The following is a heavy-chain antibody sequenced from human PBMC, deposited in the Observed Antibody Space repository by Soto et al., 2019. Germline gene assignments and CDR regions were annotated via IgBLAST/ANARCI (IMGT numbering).Heavy chain of an antibody. D-gene: IGHD3-16*02. CDR1: GYTFTSYD. J-gene: IGHJ3*02. CDR2: MNSNSGNT. CDR3: ARVFSSNYDYIWGSYRSVAAFDI. Sequence: ASVKVSCTASGYTFTSYDSNWVRQATGQGLEWMGWMNSNSGNTGYAQKFQGRVTMTRNTSISTAYMELSSLRSEDTAVYYCARVFSSNYDYIWGSYRSVAAFDIWGQGTMVTVSS. V-gene: IGHV1-8*01.